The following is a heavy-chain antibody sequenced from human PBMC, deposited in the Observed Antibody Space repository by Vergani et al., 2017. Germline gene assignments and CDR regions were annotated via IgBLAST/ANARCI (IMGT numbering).Heavy chain of an antibody. CDR1: GDSISSGVYY. V-gene: IGHV4-31*03. CDR3: ARMGGYDEGDAFRIGYFDS. CDR2: IYSTGST. Sequence: QVQLQESGPGLVKPSQTLSLTCSVSGDSISSGVYYWNWIRQHPGKGLDWIWYIYSTGSTHHNPSLRRRINMSVDTSKHQFSLKLNSVTAADTAMYYCARMGGYDEGDAFRIGYFDSWGPGILVTVSS. D-gene: IGHD3-22*01. J-gene: IGHJ4*02.